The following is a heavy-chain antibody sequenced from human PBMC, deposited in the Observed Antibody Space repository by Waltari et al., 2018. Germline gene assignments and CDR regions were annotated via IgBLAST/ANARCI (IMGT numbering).Heavy chain of an antibody. Sequence: QVLLVESGGGVVQPGGSLRRSCATSGFNFSSYGMHWVRQAPGKGLEWVAVIGYDGSLKYYADSVKGRFTISRDTSKNTVYLERNSLRVEDTALYYCVKSMTVTTGSLDSWGQGTPVSVSS. CDR3: VKSMTVTTGSLDS. D-gene: IGHD4-17*01. CDR1: GFNFSSYG. V-gene: IGHV3-33*06. J-gene: IGHJ4*02. CDR2: IGYDGSLK.